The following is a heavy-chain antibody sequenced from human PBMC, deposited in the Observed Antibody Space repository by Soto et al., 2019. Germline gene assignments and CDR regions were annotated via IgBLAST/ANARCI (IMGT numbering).Heavy chain of an antibody. V-gene: IGHV4-59*02. CDR1: GGSVSDYY. Sequence: SETLSLTCNVSGGSVSDYYWSWIRHAPGKGLEWIGYIHYRGVINYNPSLKSRVTISVDTSKTQVSLNLRSATAADTALYFCARGKPRSSRRYYYYGLDVWGQGTTVTVSS. J-gene: IGHJ6*02. D-gene: IGHD6-13*01. CDR3: ARGKPRSSRRYYYYGLDV. CDR2: IHYRGVI.